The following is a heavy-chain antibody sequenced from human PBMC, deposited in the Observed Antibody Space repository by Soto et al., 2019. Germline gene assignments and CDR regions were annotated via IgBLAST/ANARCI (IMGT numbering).Heavy chain of an antibody. CDR2: ISAYNGNT. V-gene: IGHV1-18*01. CDR3: ARDGGFLEWLPRYYFDY. J-gene: IGHJ4*02. CDR1: GYSCTSYG. D-gene: IGHD3-3*01. Sequence: WASGKFSGKASGYSCTSYGMSWVRQAPGQGLEWMGWISAYNGNTNYAQKLQGRVTMTTDTSTSTAYMELRSLRSDDTAVYYCARDGGFLEWLPRYYFDYWGQGTLVTVSS.